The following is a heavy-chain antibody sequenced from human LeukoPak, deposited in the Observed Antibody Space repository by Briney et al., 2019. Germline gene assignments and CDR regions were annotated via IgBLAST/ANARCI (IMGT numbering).Heavy chain of an antibody. Sequence: GGSLRLSCAASGFTFSSYAMIWVRQAPGKGLEWVSGIDEGGGGIYDADSVKGRFTVSRDNSRDTLYLQMNSLRVDDTAVYYCAKRGGQGFGDYWGQGTLVTVSS. V-gene: IGHV3-23*01. J-gene: IGHJ4*02. CDR1: GFTFSSYA. CDR2: IDEGGGGI. CDR3: AKRGGQGFGDY. D-gene: IGHD3-10*01.